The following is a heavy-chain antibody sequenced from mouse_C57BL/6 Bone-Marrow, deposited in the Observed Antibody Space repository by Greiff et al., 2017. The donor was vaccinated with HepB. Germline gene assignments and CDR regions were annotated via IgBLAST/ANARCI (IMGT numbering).Heavy chain of an antibody. CDR2: IRLKSDNYAT. V-gene: IGHV6-3*01. D-gene: IGHD1-1*01. J-gene: IGHJ3*01. CDR1: GFTFSNYW. Sequence: EVKLVESGGGLVQPGGSMKLSCVASGFTFSNYWMNWVRQSPEKGLEWVAQIRLKSDNYATHYAESVKGRFTISRDDSKSGVYLQMNNLRAEDTGIYYCPGSSYPWFAYWGQGTLVTVSA. CDR3: PGSSYPWFAY.